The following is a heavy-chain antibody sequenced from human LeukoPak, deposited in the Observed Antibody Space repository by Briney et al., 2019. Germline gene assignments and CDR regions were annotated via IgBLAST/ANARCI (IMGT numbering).Heavy chain of an antibody. Sequence: ASVKVSCKASGYTFTGYYMHWVRQAPGQGLGWMGWINPNSGGTNYAQKFQGRVTMTRDTSISTAYMELSRLRSDDTAVYYCARDQGITIFGVVNVFDYLGQGTLVTVSS. J-gene: IGHJ4*02. D-gene: IGHD3-3*01. CDR3: ARDQGITIFGVVNVFDY. CDR1: GYTFTGYY. V-gene: IGHV1-2*02. CDR2: INPNSGGT.